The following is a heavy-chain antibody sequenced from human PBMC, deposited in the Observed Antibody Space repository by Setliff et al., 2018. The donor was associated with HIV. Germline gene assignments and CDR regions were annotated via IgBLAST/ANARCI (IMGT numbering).Heavy chain of an antibody. CDR3: ARGGGFLEWLSPMDV. D-gene: IGHD3-3*01. V-gene: IGHV4-59*11. J-gene: IGHJ6*03. CDR2: FYYSGST. Sequence: PSETLSLTCTVSGGSISSHYWSWIRQPPGKGLEWIGYFYYSGSTNYNPSLTSRVTISVDTSKNQFYLKLSSVTAADTAVYYCARGGGFLEWLSPMDVWGRGTTVTVSS. CDR1: GGSISSHY.